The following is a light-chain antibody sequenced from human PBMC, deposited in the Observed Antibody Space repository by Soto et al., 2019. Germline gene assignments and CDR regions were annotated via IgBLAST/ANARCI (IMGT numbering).Light chain of an antibody. CDR3: CSYAGSDTLV. CDR2: DVN. J-gene: IGLJ2*01. Sequence: QSALTQPRSVSGSPGQSVTLSCTGTSSDVGGYHYVSWYQHHPGKAPKIIIFDVNKRPSGVPDRFSGSKSVNTASLTISGLQTEDEADYYCCSYAGSDTLVFGGGTKLTVL. CDR1: SSDVGGYHY. V-gene: IGLV2-11*01.